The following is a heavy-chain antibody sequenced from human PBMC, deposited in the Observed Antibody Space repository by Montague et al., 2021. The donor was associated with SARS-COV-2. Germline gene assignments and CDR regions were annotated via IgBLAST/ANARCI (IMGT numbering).Heavy chain of an antibody. D-gene: IGHD1-26*01. V-gene: IGHV4-39*01. CDR3: ANFYSGGYNY. CDR2: IYHTGST. J-gene: IGHJ4*01. Sequence: SETLSLTCTVSRGSLRLTSYHWGWIRQPPGKGLEWIGSIYHTGSTYYDPSLTSRVTTSVDNSKNQFSLMLTSVTAADTAVYYCANFYSGGYNYWGHGSRVTVSA. CDR1: RGSLRLTSYH.